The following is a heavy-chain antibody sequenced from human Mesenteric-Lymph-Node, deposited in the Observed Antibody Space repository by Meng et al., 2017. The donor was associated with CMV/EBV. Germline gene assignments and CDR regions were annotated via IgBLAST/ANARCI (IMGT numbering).Heavy chain of an antibody. CDR3: ASDWLERPPFDY. CDR2: ISSSSSFT. V-gene: IGHV3-21*01. D-gene: IGHD1-1*01. J-gene: IGHJ4*02. CDR1: GFSFNSNY. Sequence: GESLTISCAASGFSFNSNYMNWLSQAPGKVLEWVSSISSSSSFTYYADSVRGRFTMTRDNANNSLYLKMTSRRAEDTAVYYCASDWLERPPFDYWGQGTLVTVSS.